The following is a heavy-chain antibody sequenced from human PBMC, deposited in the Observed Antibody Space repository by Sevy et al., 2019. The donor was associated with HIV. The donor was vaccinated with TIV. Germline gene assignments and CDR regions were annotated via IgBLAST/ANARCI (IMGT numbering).Heavy chain of an antibody. J-gene: IGHJ4*02. CDR1: GGSISSYY. D-gene: IGHD3-22*01. CDR3: AGGQYYDSSAYYYGGYYFDY. Sequence: SETLSLTCTVSGGSISSYYWSWIRQPPGKGLEWIGYIYYSGSTNYSPSLQSRVTISVDTYKNQLSLKLSSVTAADTAVYFCAGGQYYDSSAYYYGGYYFDYWGQGTLVTVSS. V-gene: IGHV4-59*01. CDR2: IYYSGST.